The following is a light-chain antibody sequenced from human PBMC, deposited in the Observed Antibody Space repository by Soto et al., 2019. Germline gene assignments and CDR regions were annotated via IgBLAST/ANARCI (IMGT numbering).Light chain of an antibody. CDR3: SSYRRTTFPHVV. J-gene: IGLJ2*01. CDR1: TSDIGADDF. CDR2: EVT. V-gene: IGLV2-14*01. Sequence: QSALTQPASVSGSPGQSITISCTGTTSDIGADDFVSWYQHHPDKTPQLIIFEVTYRPTGISHRFSASKSGHTASLTISGLQAEDEAFDYCSSYRRTTFPHVVFGGGTKVTVL.